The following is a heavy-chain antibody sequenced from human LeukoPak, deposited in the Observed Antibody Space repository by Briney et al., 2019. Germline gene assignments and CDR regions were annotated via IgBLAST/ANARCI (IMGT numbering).Heavy chain of an antibody. Sequence: PGESLKISCKGSGYSFTSYWIGWVRQMSGKGLEWMGIIYPGDSDTRYSPSFQGQVTISADKSISTAYLQWSSLKASDTPMYYCARLVAVAGTEWYFDLWGRGTLVTVSS. CDR2: IYPGDSDT. V-gene: IGHV5-51*01. J-gene: IGHJ2*01. D-gene: IGHD6-19*01. CDR3: ARLVAVAGTEWYFDL. CDR1: GYSFTSYW.